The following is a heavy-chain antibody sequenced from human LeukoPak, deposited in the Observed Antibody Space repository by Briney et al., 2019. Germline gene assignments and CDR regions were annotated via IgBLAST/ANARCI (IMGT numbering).Heavy chain of an antibody. CDR2: IYPGDSDT. CDR1: GYSFTSYW. Sequence: GESLKISCKGSGYSFTSYWIGWVRQMPGKGLEWMGIIYPGDSDTRYSPSFQGQVTISADKSISTAYLQWSSLKASDTAMYYCASGYSSGRPRIRMRVFDYWGQGTLVTVSS. CDR3: ASGYSSGRPRIRMRVFDY. V-gene: IGHV5-51*01. J-gene: IGHJ4*02. D-gene: IGHD6-19*01.